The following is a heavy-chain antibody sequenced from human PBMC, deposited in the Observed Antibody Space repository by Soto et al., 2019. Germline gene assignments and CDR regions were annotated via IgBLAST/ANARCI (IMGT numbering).Heavy chain of an antibody. D-gene: IGHD2-21*01. Sequence: QVQLVESGGGVVQPGKSLRLSCAGSGFTFSSYGMDWVRQAPGKGLEWVAVISYDGSNIYYADSVKGLFTISRDNSKIQLDLERSSLIEDYTAVYYCARDRIGDGVRGHSDYWGQGNLVTVSS. CDR1: GFTFSSYG. J-gene: IGHJ4*02. V-gene: IGHV3-30*03. CDR2: ISYDGSNI. CDR3: ARDRIGDGVRGHSDY.